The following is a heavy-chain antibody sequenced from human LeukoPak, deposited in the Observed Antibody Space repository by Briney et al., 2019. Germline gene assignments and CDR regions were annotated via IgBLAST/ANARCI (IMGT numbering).Heavy chain of an antibody. CDR3: ATLAVQFLPHDAFDI. J-gene: IGHJ3*02. Sequence: GGSLRLSCAASGFTLSSYYMSWVRQAPGKGLEWVSVIYSGGSTYYADSVKGRFTISRDNSKNTLYLQMNSLRAEDTAVYYCATLAVQFLPHDAFDIWGQGIMVTVSS. CDR1: GFTLSSYY. CDR2: IYSGGST. V-gene: IGHV3-53*01. D-gene: IGHD2/OR15-2a*01.